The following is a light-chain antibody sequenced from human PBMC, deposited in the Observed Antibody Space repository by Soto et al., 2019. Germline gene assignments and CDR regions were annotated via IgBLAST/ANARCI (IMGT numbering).Light chain of an antibody. J-gene: IGKJ1*01. CDR1: QSISSW. Sequence: DIQVTQTPSTLSASVGDRVTITCRVSQSISSWLAWYQQKPGKAPKVLIYKASSLESGVPSRFSGSASGTEFTFTISSLQPDDFATYYCQQYTSYSSFGQGTKLDIK. V-gene: IGKV1-5*03. CDR3: QQYTSYSS. CDR2: KAS.